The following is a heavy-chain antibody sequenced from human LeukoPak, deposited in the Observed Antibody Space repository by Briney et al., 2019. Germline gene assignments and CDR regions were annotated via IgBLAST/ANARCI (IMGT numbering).Heavy chain of an antibody. V-gene: IGHV3-66*01. CDR3: ARDLGATIFDFDY. J-gene: IGHJ4*02. CDR2: IYSSGST. CDR1: GFTVSSNY. D-gene: IGHD1-26*01. Sequence: GGSLRLSCAASGFTVSSNYMSWVRQAPGMGLEWVSIIYSSGSTYYADSVKGRFTISRDNSKNTLYLQMNSLRAEDTAVYYCARDLGATIFDFDYWGQGTLVTVSS.